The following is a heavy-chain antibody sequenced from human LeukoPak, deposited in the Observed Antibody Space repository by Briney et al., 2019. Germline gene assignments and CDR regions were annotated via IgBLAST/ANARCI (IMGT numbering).Heavy chain of an antibody. CDR3: ARKGDYYDSKWNWFDP. J-gene: IGHJ5*02. D-gene: IGHD3-22*01. CDR1: GYTFTSYY. CDR2: INPSGGST. V-gene: IGHV1-46*01. Sequence: ASVKVSCKASGYTFTSYYMHWVRQAPGQGLEWMGIINPSGGSTSYAQKFQGRVTMTRDMSTSTAYMELSRLRSDDTAVYYCARKGDYYDSKWNWFDPWGQGTLVTVSS.